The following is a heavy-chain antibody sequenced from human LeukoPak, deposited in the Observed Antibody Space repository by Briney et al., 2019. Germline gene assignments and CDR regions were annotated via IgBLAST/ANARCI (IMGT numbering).Heavy chain of an antibody. CDR2: IDHRGDT. CDR3: ARGAPISETGYFDF. D-gene: IGHD5-24*01. CDR1: GGSFRRYY. J-gene: IGHJ4*03. V-gene: IGHV4-34*01. Sequence: SETLSLTCAVYGGSFRRYYWSWIRQSPGKGLEWIAEIDHRGDTNYNPSVKSRVTISVDTSKNQFSLKVRSLSAADTAVYYCARGAPISETGYFDFWGQGTLVTVSS.